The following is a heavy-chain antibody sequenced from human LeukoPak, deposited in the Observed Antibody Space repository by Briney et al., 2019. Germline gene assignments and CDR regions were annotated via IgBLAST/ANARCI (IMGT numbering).Heavy chain of an antibody. CDR2: MNPNSGNT. Sequence: ASVKVSCKASGYTFTSYDINWVRQATGQGLEWMGWMNPNSGNTGYAQKFQGRVTMTRNTSISTAYMELSSLRSEDTAVYYCARPPPARYCSSTSCYTRFNYYYGMDVWGQGTTATVSS. J-gene: IGHJ6*02. CDR1: GYTFTSYD. D-gene: IGHD2-2*02. V-gene: IGHV1-8*01. CDR3: ARPPPARYCSSTSCYTRFNYYYGMDV.